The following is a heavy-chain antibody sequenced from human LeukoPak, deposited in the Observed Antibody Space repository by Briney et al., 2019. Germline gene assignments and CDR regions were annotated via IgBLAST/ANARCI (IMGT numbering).Heavy chain of an antibody. CDR1: CGPSSSYY. Sequence: PSETLSLPCTVSCGPSSSYYWSWIRQPPGKGLEWVGYIYYSGSTNYNPSLKSRVTISLDTSKNQFSLRVSSVTAADTAVYYCARGDDHDYGDLYFDYWGQGTLVTVSS. D-gene: IGHD4-17*01. CDR3: ARGDDHDYGDLYFDY. J-gene: IGHJ4*02. CDR2: IYYSGST. V-gene: IGHV4-59*01.